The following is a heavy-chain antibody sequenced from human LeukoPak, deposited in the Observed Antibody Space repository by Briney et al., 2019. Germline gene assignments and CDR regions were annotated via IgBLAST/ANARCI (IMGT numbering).Heavy chain of an antibody. CDR3: ARDGGYCSSTSCYALSDY. Sequence: PGVSLRLSCAASGFTFSSYSMNWVRQAPGKGLEWVSSIISSSSYIYYADSVKGRFTISRDNAKNSLYLQMNSLRAEDTAVYYCARDGGYCSSTSCYALSDYWGQGTLVTVSS. J-gene: IGHJ4*02. CDR2: IISSSSYI. V-gene: IGHV3-21*01. D-gene: IGHD2-2*03. CDR1: GFTFSSYS.